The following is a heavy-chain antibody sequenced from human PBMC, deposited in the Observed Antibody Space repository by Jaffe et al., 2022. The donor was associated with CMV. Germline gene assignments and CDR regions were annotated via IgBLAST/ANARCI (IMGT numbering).Heavy chain of an antibody. V-gene: IGHV4-39*01. CDR2: IYYSGST. CDR3: ARRDGYSSFGLDP. D-gene: IGHD6-13*01. CDR1: GGSISSSSYY. J-gene: IGHJ5*02. Sequence: QLQLQESGPGLVKPSETLSLTCTVSGGSISSSSYYWGWIRQPPGKGLEWIGSIYYSGSTYYNPSLKSRVTISVDTSKNQFSLKLSSVTAADTAVYYCARRDGYSSFGLDPWGQGTLVTVSS.